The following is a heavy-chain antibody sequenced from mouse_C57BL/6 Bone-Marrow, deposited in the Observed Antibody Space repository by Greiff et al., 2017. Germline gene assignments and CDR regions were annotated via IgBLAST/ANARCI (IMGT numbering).Heavy chain of an antibody. CDR3: VRLEVYYFDY. Sequence: DVQLVESGGGLVQPKGSLKLSCAASGFSFNTYAMNWVRQAPGKGLEWVARIRSKSNNYATYYADSVKDRFTISRDDSESMLYLQMNNLKTEDTAMYYCVRLEVYYFDYWGQGTTLTVSS. J-gene: IGHJ2*01. V-gene: IGHV10-1*01. CDR2: IRSKSNNYAT. CDR1: GFSFNTYA.